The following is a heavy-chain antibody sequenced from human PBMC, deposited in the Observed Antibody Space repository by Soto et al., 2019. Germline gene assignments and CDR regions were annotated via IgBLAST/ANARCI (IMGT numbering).Heavy chain of an antibody. D-gene: IGHD5-18*01. CDR1: GFTFSDSA. V-gene: IGHV3-73*02. CDR2: IRNKTNNYAT. J-gene: IGHJ4*02. CDR3: TSRRDWTAVDPLDY. Sequence: EVQLVESGGGLVQPGGSLKLSCAASGFTFSDSAMHWVRQASGKGLEWVGRIRNKTNNYATAYTASVKGRFTISRNDXXNTVYLQMNSLKIDDTAVYYCTSRRDWTAVDPLDYWGQGTLVTVSS.